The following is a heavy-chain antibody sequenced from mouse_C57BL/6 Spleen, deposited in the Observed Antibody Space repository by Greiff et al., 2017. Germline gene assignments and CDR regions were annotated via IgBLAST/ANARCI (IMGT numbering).Heavy chain of an antibody. V-gene: IGHV1-62-3*01. CDR1: GYTFTSYS. Sequence: QVQLQQPGPELVKPGASVKLSCKASGYTFTSYSMHWVKQSPGRGLEWIGMIDPNSGGTNYNEKFKSKATLTVDKPSSTAYMQLRSLTSEDSAVYYCARTGSAVYDFAYWGQGTTLTVS. D-gene: IGHD4-1*01. CDR3: ARTGSAVYDFAY. J-gene: IGHJ2*01. CDR2: IDPNSGGT.